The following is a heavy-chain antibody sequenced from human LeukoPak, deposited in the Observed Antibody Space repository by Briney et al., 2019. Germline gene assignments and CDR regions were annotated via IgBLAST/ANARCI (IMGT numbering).Heavy chain of an antibody. CDR1: GFTLSNYW. CDR2: IKTEGSEK. D-gene: IGHD3-3*01. V-gene: IGHV3-7*05. J-gene: IGHJ5*02. Sequence: PRRCLRLSCAASGFTLSNYWMIWVRQAPEKVLEWVGNIKTEGSEKRSADSVRGRFSISRDNAQTSLYLQMNSLRAEDTAVYYCARDTHYDYWSGYLNWFDPWGQGTLVTVSS. CDR3: ARDTHYDYWSGYLNWFDP.